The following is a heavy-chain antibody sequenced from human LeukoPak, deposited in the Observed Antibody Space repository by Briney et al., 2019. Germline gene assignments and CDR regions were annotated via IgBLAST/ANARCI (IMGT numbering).Heavy chain of an antibody. CDR3: ARDTASWVGETTD. Sequence: PGGSLRLSCTASGFTFNKYSMNWVRQAPGKGLEWVSSISSSSSYIYYADSVKGRFTISRDNAKNSLFLQMNSLRAEDTAVYYCARDTASWVGETTDWGQGTLVTVSS. J-gene: IGHJ4*02. V-gene: IGHV3-21*01. CDR2: ISSSSSYI. D-gene: IGHD3-10*01. CDR1: GFTFNKYS.